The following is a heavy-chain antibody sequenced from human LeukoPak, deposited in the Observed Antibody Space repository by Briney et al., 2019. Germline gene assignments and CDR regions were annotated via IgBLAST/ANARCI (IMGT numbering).Heavy chain of an antibody. CDR1: GFTFSSYA. D-gene: IGHD3-22*01. CDR2: ISGSGGST. CDR3: ARNYYDSSGYYPHDY. V-gene: IGHV3-23*01. J-gene: IGHJ4*02. Sequence: GGSLRLSCAASGFTFSSYAMSWVRQAPGKGLEWVSAISGSGGSTYYADSVKGRFTISRDNSKNTLYLQMNSLRAEDTAVYYCARNYYDSSGYYPHDYWGQGTLVTVSS.